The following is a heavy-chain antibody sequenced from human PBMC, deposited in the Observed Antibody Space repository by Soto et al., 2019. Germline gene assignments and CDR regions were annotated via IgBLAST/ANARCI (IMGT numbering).Heavy chain of an antibody. V-gene: IGHV3-30*04. D-gene: IGHD1-26*01. CDR2: TSYDGTNK. J-gene: IGHJ4*02. CDR1: GFTFSSYA. CDR3: AREKGAWAQPNFDY. Sequence: QVQLVESGGGVVQPGRSLRLSCAASGFTFSSYAMHWVRRAPGKGLEWVAVTSYDGTNKYYADAVKGRFTISRDNSKNTLYLQMNSLRGEDTAVYYCAREKGAWAQPNFDYWGQGTLVTVSS.